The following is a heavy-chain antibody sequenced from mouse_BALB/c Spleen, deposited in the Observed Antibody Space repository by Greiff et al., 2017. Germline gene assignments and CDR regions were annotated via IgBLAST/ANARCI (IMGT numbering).Heavy chain of an antibody. Sequence: EVKLMESGPGLVKPSQSLSLTCTVTGYSITSNYAWNWIRQFPGNKLEWMGYISYSGSTSYNPSLKSRIPITRDTSKNQFFLQLNSVTTEDTATYYCARFGLRRSYWYFDVWGAGTTVTVSS. V-gene: IGHV3-2*02. CDR2: ISYSGST. J-gene: IGHJ1*01. CDR3: ARFGLRRSYWYFDV. D-gene: IGHD2-4*01. CDR1: GYSITSNYA.